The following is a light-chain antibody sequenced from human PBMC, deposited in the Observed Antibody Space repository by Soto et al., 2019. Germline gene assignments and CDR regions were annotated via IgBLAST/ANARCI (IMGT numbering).Light chain of an antibody. CDR1: QSVSSSY. Sequence: EIVLTQSPGTLSLSPGERATLACRASQSVSSSYLAWYQQKPGQAPSLLIYGASSRATGIPDRFSGSGSGTDFTLTISRLEPEDFAVYYCQQDGSSPGTFGQGTKVEIK. CDR3: QQDGSSPGT. V-gene: IGKV3-20*01. J-gene: IGKJ1*01. CDR2: GAS.